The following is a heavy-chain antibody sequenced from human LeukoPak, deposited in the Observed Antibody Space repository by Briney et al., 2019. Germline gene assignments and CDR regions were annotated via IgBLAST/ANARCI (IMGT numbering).Heavy chain of an antibody. CDR2: IRSKANSYAT. CDR1: GFTFSGSA. CDR3: SRYIAPAENL. Sequence: PGGSLRLSCAASGFTFSGSAMHWVRQASGKGLEWVGRIRSKANSYATAYAASVKGSFTISRDDSKNTAYLQMNSLKTDDTAVYYCSRYIAPAENLWGQGTMVTVSS. J-gene: IGHJ3*01. V-gene: IGHV3-73*01. D-gene: IGHD6-13*01.